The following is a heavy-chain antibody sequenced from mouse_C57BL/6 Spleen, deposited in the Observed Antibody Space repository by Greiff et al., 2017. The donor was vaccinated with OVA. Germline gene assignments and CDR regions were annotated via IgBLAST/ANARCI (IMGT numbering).Heavy chain of an antibody. V-gene: IGHV14-3*01. CDR3: AEAVTTGPYAMDY. CDR2: IDPANGNT. CDR1: GFNIKNTY. Sequence: VQLKQSVAELVRPGASVKLSCTASGFNIKNTYMHWVKQRPEQGLEWIGRIDPANGNTKYAPKFQGKATITADTSSNTAYLQLSSLTSEDTAIYYCAEAVTTGPYAMDYWGQGTSVTVSS. J-gene: IGHJ4*01. D-gene: IGHD2-2*01.